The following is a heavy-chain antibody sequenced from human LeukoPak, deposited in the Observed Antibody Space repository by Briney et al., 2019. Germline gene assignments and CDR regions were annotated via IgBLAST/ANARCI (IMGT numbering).Heavy chain of an antibody. CDR3: ARVLVRQQLDYGMDV. Sequence: PGGSLRLSCAASGFTFSSCGMSWVRQAPGKGLEWVSLISLSDSIFYADSVKGRFTISRDNSKSTVHLQMDGLRVDDTAVYYCARVLVRQQLDYGMDVWGQGTTVTASS. CDR2: ISLSDSI. D-gene: IGHD6-13*01. J-gene: IGHJ6*02. V-gene: IGHV3-23*01. CDR1: GFTFSSCG.